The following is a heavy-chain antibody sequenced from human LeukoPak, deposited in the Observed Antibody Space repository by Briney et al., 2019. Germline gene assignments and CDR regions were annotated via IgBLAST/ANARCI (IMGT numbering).Heavy chain of an antibody. D-gene: IGHD6-19*01. J-gene: IGHJ4*02. CDR2: TTTRSGST. Sequence: PGGSLRLSCAASGLTFSSYAMSWVRQAPGKGLEWVSTTTTRSGSTYYADSVKGRFTISRDNSKNTLYLKMNSLRAEDTAVYYCAKEVSWRVAGTMGLDYWGQGTLVTVSS. CDR1: GLTFSSYA. V-gene: IGHV3-23*01. CDR3: AKEVSWRVAGTMGLDY.